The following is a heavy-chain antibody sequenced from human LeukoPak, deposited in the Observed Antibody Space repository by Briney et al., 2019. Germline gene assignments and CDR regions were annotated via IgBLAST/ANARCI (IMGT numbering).Heavy chain of an antibody. CDR3: ARDGEAAAVTNWLDP. CDR1: GYTFTDYY. D-gene: IGHD6-13*01. J-gene: IGHJ5*02. V-gene: IGHV1-2*02. CDR2: INPNSGGT. Sequence: ASVKVSCKASGYTFTDYYMHWVRQAPGQGLEWMGWINPNSGGTNYAQKFQGRVTMTRDTSITTAYMELSRLTSDDTAVYFCARDGEAAAVTNWLDPWGQGTLVAVSS.